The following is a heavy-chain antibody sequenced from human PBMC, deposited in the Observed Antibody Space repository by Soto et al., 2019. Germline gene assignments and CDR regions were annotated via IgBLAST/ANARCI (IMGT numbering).Heavy chain of an antibody. D-gene: IGHD3-3*01. CDR3: AKAGGRVVDAADP. V-gene: IGHV3-23*01. CDR1: GLTISPFA. J-gene: IGHJ5*02. Sequence: EVQLLESGGGLVKPGESLKLSCVASGLTISPFALSWVRQSPDKGLEWVAGISDTGSHVFYADSVKGRFTISRDNSKNTLYLQMNSVRVDDTAVYHCAKAGGRVVDAADPWGQGTQVSVSS. CDR2: ISDTGSHV.